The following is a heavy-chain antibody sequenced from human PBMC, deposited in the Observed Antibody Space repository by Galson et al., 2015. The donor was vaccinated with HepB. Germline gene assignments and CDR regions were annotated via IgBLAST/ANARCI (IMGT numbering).Heavy chain of an antibody. CDR3: ARHPGIAVAGETYYFDY. V-gene: IGHV3-30*02. D-gene: IGHD6-19*01. Sequence: SLRLSCAASGFTFSSYGMHWVRQAPGKGLEWVAFIRYDGSNKYYADSVKGRFTISRDNSKDTLYLQMNSLRAEDTAVYYCARHPGIAVAGETYYFDYWGQGTLVTVSS. CDR2: IRYDGSNK. J-gene: IGHJ4*02. CDR1: GFTFSSYG.